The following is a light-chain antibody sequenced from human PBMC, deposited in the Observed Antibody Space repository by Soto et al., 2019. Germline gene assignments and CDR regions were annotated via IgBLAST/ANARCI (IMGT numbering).Light chain of an antibody. V-gene: IGKV3-15*01. CDR3: QQFNNWPHT. Sequence: EIVLTQSPATLSVSPGERATLSCRASQSVNQKLGWYQQKPGQAPRLLIYVASYRATGIPARFSGSGSGTEYTLTISNLQAEDFAVYYCQQFNNWPHTFCHGTRLEIK. J-gene: IGKJ2*01. CDR1: QSVNQK. CDR2: VAS.